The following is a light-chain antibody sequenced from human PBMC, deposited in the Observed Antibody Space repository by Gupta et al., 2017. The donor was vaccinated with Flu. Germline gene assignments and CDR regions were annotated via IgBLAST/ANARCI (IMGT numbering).Light chain of an antibody. Sequence: DIQLNQSPSFLSASVGDRVTITCRASQDISTYLAWYQQKPGKAPRPLMFAASTLQSGVPSRFSGSGSGTEFTLTISSLHPEDFATYYCQQLNSYSSISFGQGTRLDIK. J-gene: IGKJ5*01. CDR1: QDISTY. V-gene: IGKV1-9*01. CDR3: QQLNSYSSIS. CDR2: AAS.